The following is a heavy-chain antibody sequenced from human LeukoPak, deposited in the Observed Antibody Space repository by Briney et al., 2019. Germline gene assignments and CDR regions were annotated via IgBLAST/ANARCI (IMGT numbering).Heavy chain of an antibody. D-gene: IGHD5-18*01. CDR3: ARNPGYSSPFDY. J-gene: IGHJ4*02. Sequence: SETLSLTCTVSGGSMSSYYWGWIRQPPGKGLEWIGSIYYSGSTYYNPSLKSRVTISVDTSKNQFSLKLSSVTAADTAVYYCARNPGYSSPFDYWGQGTLVTVSS. V-gene: IGHV4-39*07. CDR1: GGSMSSYY. CDR2: IYYSGST.